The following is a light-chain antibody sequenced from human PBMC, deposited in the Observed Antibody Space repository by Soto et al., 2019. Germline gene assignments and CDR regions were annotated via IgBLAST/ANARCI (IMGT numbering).Light chain of an antibody. V-gene: IGLV3-1*01. CDR3: QAWDSSTVV. CDR1: NIGSKS. J-gene: IGLJ2*01. Sequence: SYELTQPPSVSVAPGQTARFTCGGDNIGSKSVHWYQQKPGQSPVRVIYQDNKRPSGIPERFSGSNSGNTATLTITGTQAMDEADYYCQAWDSSTVVFGGGTKVTVL. CDR2: QDN.